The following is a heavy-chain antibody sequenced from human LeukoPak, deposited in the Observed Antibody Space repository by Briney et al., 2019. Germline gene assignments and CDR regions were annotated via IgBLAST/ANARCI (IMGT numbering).Heavy chain of an antibody. D-gene: IGHD5-12*01. Sequence: SETLSLTCTVSGGSISSSSYYWGWIRQPPGKGLEWIGSIYYSGSTYYNPSLKSRVTISVDTSKNQFSLKLSSVTAADTAVYYCARAGTLYSGYRGGMDVWGQGTTVTVSS. CDR3: ARAGTLYSGYRGGMDV. V-gene: IGHV4-39*07. J-gene: IGHJ6*02. CDR1: GGSISSSSYY. CDR2: IYYSGST.